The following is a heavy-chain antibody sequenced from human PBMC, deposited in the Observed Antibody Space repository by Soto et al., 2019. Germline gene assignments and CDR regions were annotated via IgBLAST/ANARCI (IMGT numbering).Heavy chain of an antibody. CDR3: ARHPLGDYYLSKGFLDY. J-gene: IGHJ4*02. Sequence: SETLSLTCTVSGDSIRSISYYWGWIRQPPGKGLEWIGSIYYSGRTYYNPSLKSRVTISVDASKNQFSLKLRSVTAADTAVYYCARHPLGDYYLSKGFLDYWRQGTLVTVSS. CDR1: GDSIRSISYY. CDR2: IYYSGRT. D-gene: IGHD3-3*01. V-gene: IGHV4-39*01.